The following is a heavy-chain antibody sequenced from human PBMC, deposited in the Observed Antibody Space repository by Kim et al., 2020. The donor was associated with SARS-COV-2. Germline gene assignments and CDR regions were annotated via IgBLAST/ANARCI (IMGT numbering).Heavy chain of an antibody. Sequence: NYAQKFQGRVTMTRDTSISTAYMELSRLRSDDTAVYYCARVGSELRYFDLWGRGTLVTVSS. D-gene: IGHD1-7*01. CDR3: ARVGSELRYFDL. V-gene: IGHV1-2*02. J-gene: IGHJ2*01.